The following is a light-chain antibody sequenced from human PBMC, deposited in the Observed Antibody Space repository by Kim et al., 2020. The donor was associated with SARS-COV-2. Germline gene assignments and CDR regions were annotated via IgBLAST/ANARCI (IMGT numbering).Light chain of an antibody. J-gene: IGLJ3*02. V-gene: IGLV4-69*01. CDR2: VNNDGSH. Sequence: QLVLTQSPSASASLGASVTLTCTLSSGHSNYAIAWHQQRPEKGPRFLMKVNNDGSHIKGDGIPDRFSGSSSGAERYLTISSLQSEDETDYYCQTWGTAIHGVFGGGTQLTVL. CDR3: QTWGTAIHGV. CDR1: SGHSNYA.